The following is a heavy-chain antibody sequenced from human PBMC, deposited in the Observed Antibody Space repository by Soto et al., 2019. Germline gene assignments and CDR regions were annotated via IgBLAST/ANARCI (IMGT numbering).Heavy chain of an antibody. D-gene: IGHD4-17*01. CDR3: ARYSQHLPGDYYFDY. V-gene: IGHV3-66*01. Sequence: GGSLRLSCAASGFTVSSNYMSWVRQAPGKGLEWVSVIYSGGSTYYADSVKGRFTISRDNSKNTLYLQMNSLRAEDTAVYYCARYSQHLPGDYYFDYWGQGTLVTVSS. J-gene: IGHJ4*02. CDR1: GFTVSSNY. CDR2: IYSGGST.